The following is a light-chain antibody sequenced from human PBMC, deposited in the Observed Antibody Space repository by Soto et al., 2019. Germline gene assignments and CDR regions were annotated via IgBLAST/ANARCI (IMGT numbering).Light chain of an antibody. CDR1: PSVSNS. CDR2: DAS. V-gene: IGKV3-11*01. CDR3: QQRNKWPPVT. Sequence: ESVLTQSPATLSLSPGERATLSCRASPSVSNSLAWYQHKPGQAPRLLIYDASNRATGVPTRFSGSWSGTDFTLTISSLEPEDFAVYYCQQRNKWPPVTVGGGTRVEIK. J-gene: IGKJ4*01.